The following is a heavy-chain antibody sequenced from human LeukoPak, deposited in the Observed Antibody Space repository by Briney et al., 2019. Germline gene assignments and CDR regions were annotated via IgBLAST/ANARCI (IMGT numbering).Heavy chain of an antibody. Sequence: GASVKVSCKVSGYTLTELSMHWVRQAPGKGLEWMGGFDPEDGETIYAQKFQGRVTMTEDTSTDTAYMELSSLRSEDTAVYYCATAPAYYDFAHNWFDPWGQGTLATVSS. V-gene: IGHV1-24*01. CDR3: ATAPAYYDFAHNWFDP. D-gene: IGHD3-3*01. CDR2: FDPEDGET. CDR1: GYTLTELS. J-gene: IGHJ5*02.